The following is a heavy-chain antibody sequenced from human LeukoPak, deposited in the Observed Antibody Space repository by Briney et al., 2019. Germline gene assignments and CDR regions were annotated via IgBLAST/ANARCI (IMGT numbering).Heavy chain of an antibody. CDR3: ARSVPDYTRFDY. V-gene: IGHV3-23*05. Sequence: GGSLRLFCVASGFTFSDYAMNWVRQAPGKGLEWVSTFKTKYSQVYYAESVRGRFTISTDNSEKTVYLQMNSLRAEDTALYYCARSVPDYTRFDYWGHGALVTVSS. CDR1: GFTFSDYA. D-gene: IGHD4-11*01. CDR2: FKTKYSQV. J-gene: IGHJ4*01.